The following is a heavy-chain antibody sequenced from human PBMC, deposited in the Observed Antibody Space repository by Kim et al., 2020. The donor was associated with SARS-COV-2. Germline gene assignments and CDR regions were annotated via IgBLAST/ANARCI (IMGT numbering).Heavy chain of an antibody. CDR1: GGSISSSSYY. CDR3: ARQGVWWVSGSQWVDY. D-gene: IGHD1-26*01. Sequence: SETLSLTCTVSGGSISSSSYYWGWIRQPPGKGLEWIGSIYYSGSTYYNPSLKSRVTISVDTSKNQFSLKLSSVTAADTAVYYCARQGVWWVSGSQWVDYWGPGTLVTVSS. CDR2: IYYSGST. J-gene: IGHJ4*02. V-gene: IGHV4-39*01.